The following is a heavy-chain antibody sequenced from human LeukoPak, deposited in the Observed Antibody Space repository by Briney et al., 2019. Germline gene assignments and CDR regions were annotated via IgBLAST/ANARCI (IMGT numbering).Heavy chain of an antibody. CDR3: AREYGSGSFDY. J-gene: IGHJ4*02. CDR2: ISYDGSNK. V-gene: IGHV3-30-3*01. Sequence: GGSLRLSCAASGFTFSSYAMHWVRQAPGKGLEWVAVISYDGSNKYYADSVKGRFTISRDNSKNTLYLQMNSLRAEDTAVYYCAREYGSGSFDYWGQGTLVTVSS. D-gene: IGHD3-10*01. CDR1: GFTFSSYA.